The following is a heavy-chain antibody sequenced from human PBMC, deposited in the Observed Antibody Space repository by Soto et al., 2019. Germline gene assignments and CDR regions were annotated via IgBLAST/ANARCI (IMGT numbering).Heavy chain of an antibody. CDR1: GGSISSDHW. J-gene: IGHJ4*02. CDR2: IHHTGRT. D-gene: IGHD2-2*01. Sequence: QVQLQESGPGLVKPSGTLSLSCAVAGGSISSDHWWTWVRQAPGKGLEWVGEIHHTGRTAYNPSLKSRSAISIDKSRNLLSLGLTAVTAADTAVYFCTRRHHRAMSGGMDHWGQGTLVTVSS. V-gene: IGHV4-4*02. CDR3: TRRHHRAMSGGMDH.